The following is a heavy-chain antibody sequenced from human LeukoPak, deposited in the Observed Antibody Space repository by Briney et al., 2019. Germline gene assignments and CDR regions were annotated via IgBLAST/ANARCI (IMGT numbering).Heavy chain of an antibody. Sequence: GGSLRLSCGASGFTFSNYGMHWVRQAPGKGLEWVAVISYDGGKKYYAEPAKGRFTISRENSKSTLFLQMNSLRPEDTAVYYCAKDRAGGANSYYLDNWGQGTLVTVSS. CDR3: AKDRAGGANSYYLDN. CDR1: GFTFSNYG. D-gene: IGHD2-21*01. CDR2: ISYDGGKK. J-gene: IGHJ4*02. V-gene: IGHV3-30*18.